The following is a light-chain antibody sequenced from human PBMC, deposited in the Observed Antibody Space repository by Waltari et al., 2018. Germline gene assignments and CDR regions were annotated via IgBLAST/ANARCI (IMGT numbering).Light chain of an antibody. CDR2: KDT. V-gene: IGLV3-25*03. CDR3: QSQDHTAGYSVL. Sequence: SSELTQPPSVSVSPGQTARIPCSGDLLPQQYTYWYQQKPGQAPLLLIYKDTERPSGILERFSGSSSGTIATLTISGVQAEDEADYYCQSQDHTAGYSVLFGGGTKLTVL. J-gene: IGLJ2*01. CDR1: LLPQQY.